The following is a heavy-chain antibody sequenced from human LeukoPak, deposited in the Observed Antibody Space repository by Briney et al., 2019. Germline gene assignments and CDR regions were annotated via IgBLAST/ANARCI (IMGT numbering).Heavy chain of an antibody. J-gene: IGHJ1*01. D-gene: IGHD6-19*01. CDR1: GFTFEDYA. CDR2: ISWNSGSI. CDR3: AKAPSYSSGWPAEYFQH. Sequence: QSGGSLRLSCAASGFTFEDYAMHWVRQAPGEGLEWVSGISWNSGSIDYADSVKGRFTISRDNAKNSLYLQMNSLRAEDTALYYCAKAPSYSSGWPAEYFQHWGQGTLVTVSS. V-gene: IGHV3-9*01.